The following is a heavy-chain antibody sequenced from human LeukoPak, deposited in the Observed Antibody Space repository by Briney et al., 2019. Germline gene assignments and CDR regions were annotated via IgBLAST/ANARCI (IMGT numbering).Heavy chain of an antibody. CDR3: ARPHYCSGGSCYSGAAFDI. J-gene: IGHJ3*02. CDR1: GYTFTSYY. D-gene: IGHD2-15*01. CDR2: INPSGGST. Sequence: EASVKVSCKASGYTFTSYYMHWVRQAPGQGLEWMGIINPSGGSTSYAQKFQGRVTMTRDMSTSTVYMELSSLRSEDTAVYYCARPHYCSGGSCYSGAAFDIWGQGTMVTVSS. V-gene: IGHV1-46*01.